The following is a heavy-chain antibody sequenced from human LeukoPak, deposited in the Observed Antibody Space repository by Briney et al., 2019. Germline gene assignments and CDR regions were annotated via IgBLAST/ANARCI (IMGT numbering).Heavy chain of an antibody. D-gene: IGHD3-10*01. CDR1: GGSISSYY. CDR2: IYTSGRT. CDR3: VINPTDAFDI. Sequence: SETLSLTCTVSGGSISSYYWSWIRQPAGKGLEWIGRIYTSGRTNYNPSLKSRVTMSVDTSKNQFSLKLSSVTAADTAVYYCVINPTDAFDIWGQGTMVTVSS. J-gene: IGHJ3*02. V-gene: IGHV4-4*07.